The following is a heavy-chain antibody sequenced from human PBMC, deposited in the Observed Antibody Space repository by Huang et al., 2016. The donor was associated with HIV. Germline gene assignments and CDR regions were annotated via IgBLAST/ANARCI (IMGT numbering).Heavy chain of an antibody. J-gene: IGHJ3*02. D-gene: IGHD2-21*01. CDR1: GYTLTELS. Sequence: QVQLVQSGAEVKTPGASVKVSCKVSGYTLTELSIHCVRQAPGKGLEWRGGFAPEHGETSYAQNFQGRVTMTEDTATDTAYMELHSLRPEDTAVYYCAAGYDTYYDIWGQGTMVSASS. V-gene: IGHV1-24*01. CDR2: FAPEHGET. CDR3: AAGYDTYYDI.